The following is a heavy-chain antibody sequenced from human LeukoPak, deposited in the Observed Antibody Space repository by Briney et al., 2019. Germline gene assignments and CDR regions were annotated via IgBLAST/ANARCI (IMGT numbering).Heavy chain of an antibody. J-gene: IGHJ4*02. CDR1: GYTFTSYH. D-gene: IGHD1-26*01. CDR3: AKSRIVLVHYFDY. V-gene: IGHV1-46*01. CDR2: INPSGGST. Sequence: GASVKVSCKASGYTFTSYHMHWVRQAPGQGLEWMGIINPSGGSTSYAQKFQGRVTMTRDMSTSTVYMELSSLRSEDTAVYYCAKSRIVLVHYFDYWGQGTLVTVSS.